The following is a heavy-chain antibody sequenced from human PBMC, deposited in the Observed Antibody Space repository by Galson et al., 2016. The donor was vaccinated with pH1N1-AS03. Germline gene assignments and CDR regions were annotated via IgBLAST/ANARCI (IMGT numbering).Heavy chain of an antibody. V-gene: IGHV2-5*02. D-gene: IGHD3-9*01. CDR2: IYWDDDK. CDR1: GFSLDSNGQA. Sequence: PALVKPTQTLTLTCTFSGFSLDSNGQAVARIRQPPGKALEWLALIYWDDDKRYNSSLKSRLTITKDTSKNQVVLTMTNMDPVDTATYYCARTAGWLPDFWGQGTLVTVSS. CDR3: ARTAGWLPDF. J-gene: IGHJ4*02.